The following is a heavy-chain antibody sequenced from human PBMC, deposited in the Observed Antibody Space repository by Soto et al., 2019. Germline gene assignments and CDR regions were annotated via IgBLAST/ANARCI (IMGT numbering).Heavy chain of an antibody. V-gene: IGHV3-23*01. CDR2: ISGSGVIT. CDR3: AKDRGADALDI. J-gene: IGHJ3*02. CDR1: GFTFSSYA. D-gene: IGHD3-10*01. Sequence: GGSLRLSCAASGFTFSSYAMSWVRQAPGKGLEWVSAISGSGVITYYADSVKGRFTISRDNSKNTLYLQMDSLRAEDTAVYYCAKDRGADALDIWGQGTMVNVSS.